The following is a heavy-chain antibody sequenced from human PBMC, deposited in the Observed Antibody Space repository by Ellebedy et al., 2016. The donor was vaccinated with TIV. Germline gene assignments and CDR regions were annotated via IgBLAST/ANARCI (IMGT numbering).Heavy chain of an antibody. V-gene: IGHV3-30-3*01. D-gene: IGHD2-15*01. CDR2: ISYDGSSK. J-gene: IGHJ6*02. CDR3: ARDGGVAGETDV. CDR1: GFTFNSYA. Sequence: GESLKISCAASGFTFNSYAMHWVRQAPGKGLEWVAVISYDGSSKYYADAVKGRFTISRDNAKNSLYLQMNSLRDEDTAIYYCARDGGVAGETDVWGQGTTVTVSS.